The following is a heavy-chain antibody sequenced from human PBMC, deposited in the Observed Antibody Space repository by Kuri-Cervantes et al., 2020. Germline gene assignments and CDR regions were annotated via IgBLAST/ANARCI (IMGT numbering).Heavy chain of an antibody. CDR3: ARVGYSSGRKARQKYFQH. Sequence: GESLKISCAASGFTFSSYGMHWVRQAPGKGLEWVAVISYDGSNKYYADSVKGRFTISRDNSKNTLYLQMNSLRAEDTAVYHCARVGYSSGRKARQKYFQHWGQGTLVTVSS. CDR1: GFTFSSYG. D-gene: IGHD6-19*01. CDR2: ISYDGSNK. J-gene: IGHJ1*01. V-gene: IGHV3-30*03.